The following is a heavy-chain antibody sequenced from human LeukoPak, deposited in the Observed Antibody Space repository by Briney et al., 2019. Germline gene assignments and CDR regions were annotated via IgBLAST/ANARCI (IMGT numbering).Heavy chain of an antibody. V-gene: IGHV4-4*07. CDR1: GGSISSYY. D-gene: IGHD6-13*01. Sequence: QASETLSLTCTVSGGSISSYYWSWIRQPAGKGLEWIGRIYTSGSTNYNPSLKSRVTMSVDTSKNQFSLKLSSVTAADTAVYYCARTPGVRGIAAGDLYNWFDPWGQGTLVTVSS. J-gene: IGHJ5*02. CDR2: IYTSGST. CDR3: ARTPGVRGIAAGDLYNWFDP.